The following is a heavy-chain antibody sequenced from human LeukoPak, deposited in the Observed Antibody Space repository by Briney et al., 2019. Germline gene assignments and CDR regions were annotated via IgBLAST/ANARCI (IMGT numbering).Heavy chain of an antibody. CDR1: GGSISSGGYS. CDR3: ATLTTRGGMDV. D-gene: IGHD4-11*01. V-gene: IGHV4-30-2*02. J-gene: IGHJ6*02. Sequence: PSETLSLTCAVSGGSISSGGYSWSWIRQPPGKGLEWIGYIYHSGSTYYNPSLKSRVTISVDTSKNQFSLKLSSVTAADTAVYYCATLTTRGGMDVWGQGTTVTVSS. CDR2: IYHSGST.